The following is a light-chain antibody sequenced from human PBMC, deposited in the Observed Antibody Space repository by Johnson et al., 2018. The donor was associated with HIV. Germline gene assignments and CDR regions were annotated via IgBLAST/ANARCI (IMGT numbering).Light chain of an antibody. V-gene: IGLV1-51*01. CDR3: GKGDSSLRAYV. Sequence: QSVLTQPPSVSAAPGQKVTISCSGSSSNIGKNYVSWYQQLPGTAPKLLIYDNNKRPSGIPDRFSGSKSGTSATLGITGLQTGDEADYYCGKGDSSLRAYVIGTGTKVTVL. CDR2: DNN. CDR1: SSNIGKNY. J-gene: IGLJ1*01.